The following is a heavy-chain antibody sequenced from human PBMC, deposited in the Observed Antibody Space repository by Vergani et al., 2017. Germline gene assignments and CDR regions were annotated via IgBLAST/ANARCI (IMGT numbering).Heavy chain of an antibody. CDR1: GFTFSSHE. J-gene: IGHJ4*02. D-gene: IGHD5/OR15-5a*01. Sequence: EVQLVESGGGLVQPGGSLRLSCAASGFTFSSHEMNWVRQAPGKGLEWVSYISSSGSTIYYADSVKGRFTISRDNAKNSLYLQMNSLRAEDTAVYYCARDTVSCFDYWGQGTLVTVSS. CDR2: ISSSGSTI. CDR3: ARDTVSCFDY. V-gene: IGHV3-48*03.